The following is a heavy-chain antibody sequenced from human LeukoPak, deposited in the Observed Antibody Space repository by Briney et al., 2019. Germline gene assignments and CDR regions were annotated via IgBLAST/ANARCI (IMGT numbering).Heavy chain of an antibody. V-gene: IGHV3-48*01. CDR2: ISSSSSTI. Sequence: GGSLRLSCAASGFTFSSYSMNWVRQAPGKGLEWVSYISSSSSTIYYADSVKGRFTISRDNAKNSLYLQMNSLRAEDTAVYYCARPKWELLTHDAFDIWGQGTMVTVSS. CDR3: ARPKWELLTHDAFDI. CDR1: GFTFSSYS. J-gene: IGHJ3*02. D-gene: IGHD1-26*01.